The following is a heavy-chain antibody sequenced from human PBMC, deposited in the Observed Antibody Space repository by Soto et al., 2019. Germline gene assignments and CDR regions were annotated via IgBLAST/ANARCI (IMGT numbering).Heavy chain of an antibody. Sequence: GESLKISCKGSGYNFAGYWIAWVRQMPGKGLELMGIIYPSDSDTRYRPSFQGQVTISADKSISSAYLQWSSLRASDTTMYYCARGGVSTRAFDYWGQGTPVTVSS. J-gene: IGHJ4*02. CDR1: GYNFAGYW. D-gene: IGHD3-3*01. V-gene: IGHV5-51*01. CDR3: ARGGVSTRAFDY. CDR2: IYPSDSDT.